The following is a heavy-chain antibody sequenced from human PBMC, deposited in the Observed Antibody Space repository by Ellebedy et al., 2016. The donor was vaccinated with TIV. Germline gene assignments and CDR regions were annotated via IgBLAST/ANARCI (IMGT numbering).Heavy chain of an antibody. CDR1: GGSFSGYY. CDR2: INHSGST. Sequence: MPSETLSLTCAVYGGSFSGYYWSWIRQPPGKGLEWIGEINHSGSTNYNPSLKSRVIISVDTSKNQFSLKLSSVTAADTAVYYCAREGENTVMALDYWGQGTLVTVSS. V-gene: IGHV4-34*01. D-gene: IGHD5-18*01. J-gene: IGHJ4*02. CDR3: AREGENTVMALDY.